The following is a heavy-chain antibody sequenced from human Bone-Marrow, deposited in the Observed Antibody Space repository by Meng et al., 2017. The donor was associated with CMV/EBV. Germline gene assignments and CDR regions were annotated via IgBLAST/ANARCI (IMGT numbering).Heavy chain of an antibody. CDR3: ATGPLRYCSSSSCPAYFAH. CDR1: GFTFSSYS. D-gene: IGHD2-15*01. V-gene: IGHV3-15*01. Sequence: GESLKISCAASGFTFSSYSMNWVRQAPGKGLEWVGRIKSKTDGGTTDYAAPVKGRFTISRDDSKNTLYLEMNSLKTEDTAVYYCATGPLRYCSSSSCPAYFAHWGQGTRVTVSS. CDR2: IKSKTDGGTT. J-gene: IGHJ4*02.